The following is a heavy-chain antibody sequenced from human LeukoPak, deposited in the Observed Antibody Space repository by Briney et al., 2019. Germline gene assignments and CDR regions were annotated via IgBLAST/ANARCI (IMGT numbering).Heavy chain of an antibody. V-gene: IGHV4-31*03. CDR3: ASPLAYCGGDCYRGHAFDI. Sequence: SETLSLTCTVSGGSISSGGYYWSWIRHRPGKGLEWFGYIYYSGSTYYNPSLKSRVTISVDTSKNQFSLKLSSVTAADTAVYYCASPLAYCGGDCYRGHAFDIWGQGTMVTVSS. D-gene: IGHD2-21*02. CDR1: GGSISSGGYY. CDR2: IYYSGST. J-gene: IGHJ3*02.